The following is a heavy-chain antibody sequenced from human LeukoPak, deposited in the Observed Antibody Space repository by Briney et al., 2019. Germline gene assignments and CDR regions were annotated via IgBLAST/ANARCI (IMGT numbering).Heavy chain of an antibody. Sequence: PAETLSLTCTVSGGSISSSSYYWGWIRPPPGKGLEWIGSIYYSGSIYYNPSLKSRITRSVDTSKNEFSLKMSSVTAADTAVYYCARGSPSYGDYVFANWGQGTLVTVSS. V-gene: IGHV4-39*07. CDR3: ARGSPSYGDYVFAN. CDR1: GGSISSSSYY. J-gene: IGHJ4*02. D-gene: IGHD4-17*01. CDR2: IYYSGSI.